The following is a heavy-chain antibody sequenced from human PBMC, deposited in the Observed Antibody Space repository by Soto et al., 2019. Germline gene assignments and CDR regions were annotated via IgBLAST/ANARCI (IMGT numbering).Heavy chain of an antibody. Sequence: QVQLVQSGAEVKKPWSSVKVSCKASGGTFSSYTISWVRQAPGQGREWMGRIIPILGIANYAQKFQGRVTITADKSTSTAYMELSSLRSEDTAVYYCARDSSSWPNAFDIWGQGTMVTVSS. CDR2: IIPILGIA. CDR3: ARDSSSWPNAFDI. D-gene: IGHD6-13*01. V-gene: IGHV1-69*08. CDR1: GGTFSSYT. J-gene: IGHJ3*02.